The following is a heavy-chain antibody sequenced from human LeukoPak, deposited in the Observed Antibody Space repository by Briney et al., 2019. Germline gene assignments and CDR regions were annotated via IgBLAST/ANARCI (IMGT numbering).Heavy chain of an antibody. J-gene: IGHJ4*02. Sequence: ASVKVSCKASGYTFTGYYMHWVRQAPGQGLEWMGWINPNSGGTNYAQKFQGRVTMTRDTSISTAYMELSRPRSDDTAVYYCARSFRYSGYDHTGYWGQGTLVTVSS. CDR3: ARSFRYSGYDHTGY. V-gene: IGHV1-2*02. D-gene: IGHD5-12*01. CDR1: GYTFTGYY. CDR2: INPNSGGT.